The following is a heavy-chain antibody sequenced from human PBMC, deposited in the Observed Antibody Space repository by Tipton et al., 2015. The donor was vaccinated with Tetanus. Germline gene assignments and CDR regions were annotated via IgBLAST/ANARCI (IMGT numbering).Heavy chain of an antibody. CDR2: TSPSGRT. V-gene: IGHV4-61*01. Sequence: TLSLTCTVSGGSIRSGSYQWNWIRQPPGKGLEWLAYTSPSGRTNSNYSLKSRITISQDMSKNQFSLRLASVTAADTAVYYCARDHGITWGGMGYYYGMDVWGQGTTVTVSS. D-gene: IGHD3-16*01. J-gene: IGHJ6*02. CDR1: GGSIRSGSYQ. CDR3: ARDHGITWGGMGYYYGMDV.